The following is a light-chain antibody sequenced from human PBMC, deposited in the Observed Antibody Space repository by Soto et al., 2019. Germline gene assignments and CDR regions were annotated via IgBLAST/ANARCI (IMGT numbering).Light chain of an antibody. CDR3: QQYNNWPPIT. Sequence: EIVMTQSPATLSVSPGERATLSCRASQSVSRTLAWYQQTPGQAPRLLIYAASPRATGIPARFSGSGSGTEFTLTLSSLQSEDFAAYYCQQYNNWPPITFGQGTRLEIK. J-gene: IGKJ5*01. CDR2: AAS. CDR1: QSVSRT. V-gene: IGKV3-15*01.